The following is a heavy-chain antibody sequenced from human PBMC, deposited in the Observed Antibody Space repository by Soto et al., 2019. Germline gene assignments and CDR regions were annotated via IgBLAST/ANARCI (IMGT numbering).Heavy chain of an antibody. CDR3: AKATSSVTIVGVLTIRGVDY. CDR1: GFTFDDYA. V-gene: IGHV3-9*01. J-gene: IGHJ4*02. Sequence: GGSLRLSCAASGFTFDDYAMHWVRQAPGKGLEWVSGISWNSGSIGYADSVKGRFTISRDNAKNSLYLQMNSLRAEDTALYYSAKATSSVTIVGVLTIRGVDYCGKATLGPVSS. CDR2: ISWNSGSI. D-gene: IGHD3-3*01.